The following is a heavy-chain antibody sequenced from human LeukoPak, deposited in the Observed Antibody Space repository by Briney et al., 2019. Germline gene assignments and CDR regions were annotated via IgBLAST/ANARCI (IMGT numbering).Heavy chain of an antibody. D-gene: IGHD2-2*01. CDR3: ARGRRVRYCSSTSCYNWFDP. CDR1: GGSFSGYY. V-gene: IGHV4-34*01. J-gene: IGHJ5*02. CDR2: FNHSGST. Sequence: SETLSLTCAVYGGSFSGYYWSWIRQPPGKGLEWIGEFNHSGSTNYNPSLKSRVTISVDTSKNQFSLKLSSVTAADTAVYYCARGRRVRYCSSTSCYNWFDPWGQGTLVTVSS.